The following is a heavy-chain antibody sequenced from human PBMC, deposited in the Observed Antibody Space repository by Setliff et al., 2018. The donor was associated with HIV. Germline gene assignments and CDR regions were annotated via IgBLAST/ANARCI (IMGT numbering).Heavy chain of an antibody. CDR3: ARVPRQLLKGAAAYFDY. CDR2: IFYNGMA. J-gene: IGHJ4*02. CDR1: GASIRNNYY. V-gene: IGHV4-39*07. D-gene: IGHD5-18*01. Sequence: SETLSLTCAVSGASIRNNYYWGWIRQSPGTGLEWIGSIFYNGMAYYNPSLKSRVTISVDTSKNQFSLRLNSVTAADTAAYYCARVPRQLLKGAAAYFDYWGQGTLVTVSS.